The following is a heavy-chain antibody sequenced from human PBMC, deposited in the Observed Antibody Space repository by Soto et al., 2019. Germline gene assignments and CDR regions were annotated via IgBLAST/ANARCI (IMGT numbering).Heavy chain of an antibody. D-gene: IGHD2-21*02. CDR3: AIASGQFDTTGLYYYSAFDF. CDR2: IYPGDSDT. J-gene: IGHJ3*01. V-gene: IGHV5-51*01. CDR1: GYNFTNYW. Sequence: PGESLKISCKGSGYNFTNYWIGWVRQMPGKGLDWMGIIYPGDSDTRYSPSFKGQVTISADKSITTAYLQWSRLKASDSSMYYCAIASGQFDTTGLYYYSAFDFWGQGTMVTVSS.